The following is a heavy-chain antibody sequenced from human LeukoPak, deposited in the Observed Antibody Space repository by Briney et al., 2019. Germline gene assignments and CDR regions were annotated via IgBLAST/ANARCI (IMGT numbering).Heavy chain of an antibody. J-gene: IGHJ3*01. CDR1: GFTFSSYA. Sequence: GSLRLSCAASGFTFSSYAMSWVRPAPGKGLEWVSAISGSGGSTYYADSVKGRFTISRDNSKNTLYLQMNSLRAEDTAVYYCAKGSIETGAFDFWGQGTMVTVSS. CDR3: AKGSIETGAFDF. V-gene: IGHV3-23*01. CDR2: ISGSGGST. D-gene: IGHD5-24*01.